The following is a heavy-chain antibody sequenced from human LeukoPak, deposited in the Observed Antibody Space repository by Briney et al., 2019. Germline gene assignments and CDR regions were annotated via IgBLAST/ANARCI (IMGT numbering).Heavy chain of an antibody. Sequence: GGSLRLSCAASGFTFCNAWMSWVRQAPGKGLEWVGRIKSKTDGGTTDYAAPVKGRFTISRDDSKNTLYLQMNSLKTEDTAVYYCTTGSRDGYSPYSRFDYWGQGTLVTVSS. CDR1: GFTFCNAW. J-gene: IGHJ4*02. D-gene: IGHD5-24*01. V-gene: IGHV3-15*01. CDR2: IKSKTDGGTT. CDR3: TTGSRDGYSPYSRFDY.